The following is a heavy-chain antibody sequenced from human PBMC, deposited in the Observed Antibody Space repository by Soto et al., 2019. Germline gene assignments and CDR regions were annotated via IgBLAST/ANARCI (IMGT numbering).Heavy chain of an antibody. Sequence: QVQLVESGGGVVQPGRSLRLSCAASGFTFSSYGMHWVRQAPGKGLEWVAVISYDGSNKYYADSVKSRFTISRDNSKNTLYLQMNSLRAEDTAVYYCAKDLLWFGEFLPNFVDYWGQGTLVTVSS. CDR3: AKDLLWFGEFLPNFVDY. J-gene: IGHJ4*02. V-gene: IGHV3-30*18. D-gene: IGHD3-10*01. CDR1: GFTFSSYG. CDR2: ISYDGSNK.